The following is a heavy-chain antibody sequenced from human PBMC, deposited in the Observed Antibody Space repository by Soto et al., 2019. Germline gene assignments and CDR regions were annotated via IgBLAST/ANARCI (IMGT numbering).Heavy chain of an antibody. D-gene: IGHD3-22*01. CDR2: ISSGRSYT. V-gene: IGHV3-11*06. CDR1: GFTFSDYY. J-gene: IGHJ4*02. CDR3: ARSSRFYDSSALGY. Sequence: GGSLRLSCAASGFTFSDYYMSWIRQAPGKGLEWVSYISSGRSYTNYADSVKGRFTISRDNAKNSLYLQMNSLRAEDTAVYYCARSSRFYDSSALGYWGQGTLVTGLL.